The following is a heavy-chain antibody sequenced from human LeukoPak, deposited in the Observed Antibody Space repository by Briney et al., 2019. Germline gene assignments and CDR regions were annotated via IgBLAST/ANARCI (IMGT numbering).Heavy chain of an antibody. J-gene: IGHJ4*02. V-gene: IGHV4-59*08. CDR3: ARQRDYYGSFAIDY. D-gene: IGHD3-10*01. CDR1: ADSISTYY. Sequence: SETLSLTCTVSADSISTYYWSWIRQPPGKGLEWIRYIYYSGSTNYNPSLKSRVTISVDTSKNHFSLNLSSVTAADSAVYFCARQRDYYGSFAIDYWGQGTLVTVSS. CDR2: IYYSGST.